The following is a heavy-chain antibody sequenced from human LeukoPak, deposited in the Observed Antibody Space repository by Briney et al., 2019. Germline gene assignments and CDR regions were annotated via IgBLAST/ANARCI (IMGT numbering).Heavy chain of an antibody. J-gene: IGHJ4*02. V-gene: IGHV3-23*01. Sequence: PGGSLRLSCAASGFTFSSYSMNWVRQAPGKGLEWVSAISGSGGSTYYADSVKGRFTISRDNSKNTLYLQMSSLRAEDTAVYYCAKEGSIRRIVFDYWGQGTLVTVSS. CDR3: AKEGSIRRIVFDY. CDR1: GFTFSSYS. D-gene: IGHD1-26*01. CDR2: ISGSGGST.